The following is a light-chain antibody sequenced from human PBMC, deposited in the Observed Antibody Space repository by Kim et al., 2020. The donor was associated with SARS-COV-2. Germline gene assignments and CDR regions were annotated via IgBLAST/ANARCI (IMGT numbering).Light chain of an antibody. CDR1: QSVSSSY. V-gene: IGKV3-20*01. CDR2: GAS. CDR3: QQYGRSPTT. Sequence: EVLLTQSPGTLSLSPGERAILSCRASQSVSSSYLAWYQHKPGQSPRLLIHGASSRATGVPDRFRGGGSGTDFTLTITRREPEDFAVYYCQQYGRSPTTFGQGTRLEIK. J-gene: IGKJ5*01.